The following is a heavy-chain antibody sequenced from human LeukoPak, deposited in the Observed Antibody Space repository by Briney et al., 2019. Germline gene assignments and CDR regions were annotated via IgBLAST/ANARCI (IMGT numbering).Heavy chain of an antibody. CDR2: ISTHDVNT. CDR1: GYTFTSSG. Sequence: GESLKVSCKASGYTFTSSGISWVRQAPGQGLEWMGWISTHDVNTKYAQKLQGRVTLTTDTSTSTAYMELRSLRSDDTAVYYCATDLGYCSSTTCDTFDYWGQGTLVTVSS. D-gene: IGHD2-2*01. V-gene: IGHV1-18*01. CDR3: ATDLGYCSSTTCDTFDY. J-gene: IGHJ4*02.